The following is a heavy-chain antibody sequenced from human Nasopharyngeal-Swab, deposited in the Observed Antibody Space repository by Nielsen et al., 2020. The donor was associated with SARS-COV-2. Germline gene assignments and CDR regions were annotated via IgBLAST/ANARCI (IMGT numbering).Heavy chain of an antibody. CDR3: ARDPNFDPSGNMDV. Sequence: GESLKISCAASGFTFSSYGMHWVRQAPGKGLEWVAVTWYDGSNKYYADSVKGRFTISRDNSKNTLYLQMNSLRAEDTAVYYCARDPNFDPSGNMDVWGKGTTVTVSS. V-gene: IGHV3-33*01. CDR1: GFTFSSYG. D-gene: IGHD3-9*01. J-gene: IGHJ6*03. CDR2: TWYDGSNK.